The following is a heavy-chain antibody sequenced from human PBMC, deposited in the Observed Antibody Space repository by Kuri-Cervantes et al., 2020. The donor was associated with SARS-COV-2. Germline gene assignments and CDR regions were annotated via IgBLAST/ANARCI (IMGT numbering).Heavy chain of an antibody. J-gene: IGHJ5*02. Sequence: SETLSLTCAVYVGSFSGYYWTWIRQPPGKGLEWIGYIYYSGSTNYNPSLKSRVTISVDTSKNQFSLKLSSVTAADTAVYYCAREMVRGVIENWFDPWGQGTLVTVSS. V-gene: IGHV4-59*12. CDR1: VGSFSGYY. CDR3: AREMVRGVIENWFDP. CDR2: IYYSGST. D-gene: IGHD3-10*01.